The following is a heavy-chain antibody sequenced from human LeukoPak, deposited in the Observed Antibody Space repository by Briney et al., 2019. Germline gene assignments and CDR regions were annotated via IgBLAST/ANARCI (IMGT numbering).Heavy chain of an antibody. CDR1: GFTFSSYE. CDR2: ISSSGSTI. Sequence: GGSLRLSCAASGFTFSSYEMNWVRQAPGKGLEWVSYISSSGSTIYYADSVKGRFTISRDNAKNSLYLQMNSLTSEDTAIYYCAADPRFQRELTSTAFDPWGQGTLVTVSS. CDR3: AADPRFQRELTSTAFDP. J-gene: IGHJ5*02. D-gene: IGHD1-26*01. V-gene: IGHV3-48*03.